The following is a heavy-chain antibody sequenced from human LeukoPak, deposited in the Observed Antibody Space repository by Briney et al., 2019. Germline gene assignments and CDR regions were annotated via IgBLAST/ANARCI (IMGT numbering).Heavy chain of an antibody. CDR3: ARPETQYSSGLDGFDI. D-gene: IGHD6-19*01. CDR1: GFTFSTYW. Sequence: GGSLRLSCAASGFTFSTYWTHWVRQAPGKGLVWVSRINSDGSRTTYADSVKGRFTISRDNAKNTLYLQMNSLRTEDTAVYYCARPETQYSSGLDGFDIWGQGTMVTVSS. CDR2: INSDGSRT. V-gene: IGHV3-74*01. J-gene: IGHJ3*02.